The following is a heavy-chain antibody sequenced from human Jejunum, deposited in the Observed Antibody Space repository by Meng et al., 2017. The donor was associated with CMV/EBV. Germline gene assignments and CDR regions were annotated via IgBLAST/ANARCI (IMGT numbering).Heavy chain of an antibody. V-gene: IGHV3-11*01. Sequence: YMSWICQAPGKGLEWVSYISGSGGSIYYADSVKGRFTISRDNVKTSLFLQMDSLRAEDTAVYYCARAGGTDHDFYSGYYHSWFDPWGQGTLVTVSS. CDR1: Y. D-gene: IGHD3-3*01. CDR3: ARAGGTDHDFYSGYYHSWFDP. J-gene: IGHJ5*02. CDR2: ISGSGGSI.